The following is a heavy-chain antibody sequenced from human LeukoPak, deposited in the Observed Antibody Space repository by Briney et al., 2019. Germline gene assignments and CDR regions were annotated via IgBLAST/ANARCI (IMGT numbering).Heavy chain of an antibody. Sequence: GASVKVSCKASGGTFSSYAISWVRQAPGQGLEWMGGIIPIFGTANYAQKFQGRVTITADKSTSTAYMELSSLRSEDTAVYYCARDRDTAMAVYWGQGTLVSVSS. CDR2: IIPIFGTA. J-gene: IGHJ4*02. D-gene: IGHD5-18*01. CDR1: GGTFSSYA. V-gene: IGHV1-69*06. CDR3: ARDRDTAMAVY.